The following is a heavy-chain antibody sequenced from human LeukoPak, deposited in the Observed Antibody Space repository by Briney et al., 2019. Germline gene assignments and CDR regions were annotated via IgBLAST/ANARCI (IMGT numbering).Heavy chain of an antibody. D-gene: IGHD6-13*01. J-gene: IGHJ4*02. V-gene: IGHV3-23*01. CDR1: GFTFSSYA. CDR3: AKALGYSSSWYGDYFDY. CDR2: ISGSGGST. Sequence: GRSLRLSCAASGFTFSSYAMSWVRQAPGKGLEWVSAISGSGGSTYYADSVKGRFTISSDNSKNTLYLQMNSLRAEDTAVYYCAKALGYSSSWYGDYFDYWGQGTLVTVSS.